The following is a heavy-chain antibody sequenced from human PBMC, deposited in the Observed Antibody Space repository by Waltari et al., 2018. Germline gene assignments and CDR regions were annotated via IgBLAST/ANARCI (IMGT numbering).Heavy chain of an antibody. CDR3: ARIRGLDYATPM. CDR2: INHAGNI. V-gene: IGHV4-34*01. CDR1: GGSFSYYY. Sequence: QVQLQQWGAGLLKPSETLSLTCGVRGGSFSYYYWSWIRQSPGKGLEWIGEINHAGNIHYNPSFKSRVTISIDTARNQFSLEVKSVIAADTAVYFCARIRGLDYATPMWGLGTVVTVSS. D-gene: IGHD5-12*01. J-gene: IGHJ3*01.